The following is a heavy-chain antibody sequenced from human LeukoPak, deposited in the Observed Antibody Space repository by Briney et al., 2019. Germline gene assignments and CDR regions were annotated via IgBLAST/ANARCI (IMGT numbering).Heavy chain of an antibody. CDR2: IIPVLNIT. CDR1: GGTFSTSA. D-gene: IGHD5-18*01. V-gene: IGHV1-69*04. Sequence: GASVQVSCKTSGGTFSTSAITWVRQAPGQGLEWMGRIIPVLNITTYAQRFQGRVTITADTSTSTVYMELSRLGYEETAVYYCARYQSLTAPPPYGLDVWGQGTTVIVSS. CDR3: ARYQSLTAPPPYGLDV. J-gene: IGHJ6*02.